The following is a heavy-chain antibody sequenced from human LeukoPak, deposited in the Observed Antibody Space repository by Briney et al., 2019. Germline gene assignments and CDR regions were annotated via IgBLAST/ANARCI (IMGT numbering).Heavy chain of an antibody. V-gene: IGHV1-69*05. D-gene: IGHD3-10*01. J-gene: IGHJ4*02. CDR1: GGTFSSYA. CDR3: ARAYGSGSLLDY. Sequence: ASVKVSCKASGGTFSSYAISWVRQAPGQGLEWMGGIIPIFGTANYAQKFQGRVTITTDESTSTAYMELSSLRSEDTAVYYCARAYGSGSLLDYWGQGTLVTVSS. CDR2: IIPIFGTA.